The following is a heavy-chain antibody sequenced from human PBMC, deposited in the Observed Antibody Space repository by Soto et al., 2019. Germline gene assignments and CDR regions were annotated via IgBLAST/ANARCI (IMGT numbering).Heavy chain of an antibody. J-gene: IGHJ3*02. Sequence: EVQLVESGGGLVQPGGSLRLSCAASGFTVSSNYMSWVRQAPGKGLEWVSVSYSGGSTYYADSVKGRFTISRDNSKTTLYLQMNSLRAKDTAVYYCARGAMVRTNAFDILGQGTMVTVSS. CDR1: GFTVSSNY. D-gene: IGHD3-10*01. V-gene: IGHV3-66*01. CDR3: ARGAMVRTNAFDI. CDR2: SYSGGST.